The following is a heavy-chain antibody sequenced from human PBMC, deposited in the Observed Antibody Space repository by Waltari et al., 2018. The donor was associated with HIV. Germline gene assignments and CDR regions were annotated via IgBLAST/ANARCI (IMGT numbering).Heavy chain of an antibody. CDR1: GFTFSSYG. J-gene: IGHJ4*02. Sequence: EVQLVESGGGLVQPGGSLRLSCAASGFTFSSYGMNWVRQAPGKGLEWISYISSSSSTRYYADSVKGRFTISRDNAKNSVYLQMNSLRAEDTAVYYCARPLGGGYTYWGQGTLVTVSS. CDR3: ARPLGGGYTY. D-gene: IGHD3-22*01. V-gene: IGHV3-48*04. CDR2: ISSSSSTR.